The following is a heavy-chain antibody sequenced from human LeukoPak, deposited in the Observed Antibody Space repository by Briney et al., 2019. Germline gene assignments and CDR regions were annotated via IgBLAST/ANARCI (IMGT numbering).Heavy chain of an antibody. CDR1: GFTFSSYA. CDR3: AREGQYHPGWFDP. CDR2: ISSSSSTI. V-gene: IGHV3-48*01. D-gene: IGHD4-11*01. Sequence: GGSLRLSCAASGFTFSSYAMSWVRQAPGKGLEWVSYISSSSSTIYYADSVKGRFTISRDNAKNSLYLQMNSLRAEDTAVYYCAREGQYHPGWFDPWGQGTLVTVSS. J-gene: IGHJ5*02.